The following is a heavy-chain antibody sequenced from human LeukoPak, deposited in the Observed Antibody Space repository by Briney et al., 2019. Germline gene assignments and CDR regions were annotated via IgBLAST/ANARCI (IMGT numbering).Heavy chain of an antibody. Sequence: PGGSLRLSCAASGFTFSSYEMNWVRQAPGKGLEWVSYISSSGSTIYYADSVKGRFTISRDNAKNSLYLQMNSLRAEDTAVYYCARGRRWLQYGGWFDPWGQGTLVTVSS. V-gene: IGHV3-48*03. CDR2: ISSSGSTI. CDR3: ARGRRWLQYGGWFDP. CDR1: GFTFSSYE. D-gene: IGHD5-24*01. J-gene: IGHJ5*02.